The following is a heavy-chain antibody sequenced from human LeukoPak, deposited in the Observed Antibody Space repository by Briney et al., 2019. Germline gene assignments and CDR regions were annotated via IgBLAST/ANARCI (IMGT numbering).Heavy chain of an antibody. J-gene: IGHJ4*02. CDR1: GFTFGIYW. V-gene: IGHV3-7*01. CDR2: IKEDGSEK. Sequence: GGSLRLSCAASGFTFGIYWMNWVRQAPGKGLEWVANIKEDGSEKNYVDSVKGRFTISRDNAKNSLYLQMNSLRAEDTAVYYCARGEHSSFDYWGQGTLVTVSS. D-gene: IGHD6-6*01. CDR3: ARGEHSSFDY.